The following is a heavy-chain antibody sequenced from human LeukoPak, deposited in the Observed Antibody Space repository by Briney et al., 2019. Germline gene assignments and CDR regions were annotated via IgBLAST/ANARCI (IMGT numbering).Heavy chain of an antibody. Sequence: ASVKVSCKASGYTLTSYGISWVRQAPGQGLEWMGWISAYNGNTNYAQKLQGRVTMTTDTSTSTAYMELRSLRSDDTAVYYCARDSLGGLLVVVAATRPLDYWGQGTLVTVSS. CDR1: GYTLTSYG. J-gene: IGHJ4*02. CDR3: ARDSLGGLLVVVAATRPLDY. V-gene: IGHV1-18*01. CDR2: ISAYNGNT. D-gene: IGHD2-15*01.